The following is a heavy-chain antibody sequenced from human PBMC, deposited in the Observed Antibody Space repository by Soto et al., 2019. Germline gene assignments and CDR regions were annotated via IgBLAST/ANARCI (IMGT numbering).Heavy chain of an antibody. J-gene: IGHJ4*02. CDR2: VLRKADGGTT. V-gene: IGHV3-15*01. Sequence: EVQLVESGGGLVKPGGSLRLSCAASGFPFANAWMSSVRQVPGKGLEWVARVLRKADGGTTHYAAPVKDRFIISRDDSRSPLHRQVTNPNTEATALYYCTTYAYIWRNDRYRGAFGGQGALATVSS. CDR3: TTYAYIWRNDRYRGAF. CDR1: GFPFANAW. D-gene: IGHD3-16*02.